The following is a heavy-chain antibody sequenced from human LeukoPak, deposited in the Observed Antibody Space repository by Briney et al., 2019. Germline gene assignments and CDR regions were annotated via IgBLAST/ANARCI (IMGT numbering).Heavy chain of an antibody. Sequence: SETLSLTCTVSGGSISSYYWSWIRQPPGKGLEWIAYIYYSGSTNYNPSLKSRVTISVDTSKNQFSLKLSSVTAADTAVYYCAGGSGSYSWFDPWGQGTLVTVSS. CDR1: GGSISSYY. J-gene: IGHJ5*02. V-gene: IGHV4-59*01. CDR3: AGGSGSYSWFDP. CDR2: IYYSGST. D-gene: IGHD3-10*01.